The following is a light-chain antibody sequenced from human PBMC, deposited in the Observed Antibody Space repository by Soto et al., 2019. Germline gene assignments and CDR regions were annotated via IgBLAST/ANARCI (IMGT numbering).Light chain of an antibody. V-gene: IGLV2-11*01. CDR1: SSDVGGYSY. CDR3: SSYAGSYTYV. Sequence: QSALTQPRSVSGSPGQSVTMSCTGTSSDVGGYSYVSWYQQHPGKAPKLMIYDVSKRPSGVPDRFSASKSGNTASLTISGLQADDEADYYCSSYAGSYTYVFGTGTKLTVL. CDR2: DVS. J-gene: IGLJ1*01.